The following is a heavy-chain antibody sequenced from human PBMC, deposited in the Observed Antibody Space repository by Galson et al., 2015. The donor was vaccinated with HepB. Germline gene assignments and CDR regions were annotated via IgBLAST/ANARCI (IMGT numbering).Heavy chain of an antibody. CDR3: AKASTYYYDLYGMDV. J-gene: IGHJ6*02. V-gene: IGHV3-23*01. Sequence: SLRLSCAASGFTFSSYAMSWVRQAPGKGLEWVSAISGSGGSTYYADSVKGRFTISRDNSKNTLYLQMNSLRAEDTAVYYCAKASTYYYDLYGMDVWGQGTTVTVSS. CDR2: ISGSGGST. CDR1: GFTFSSYA. D-gene: IGHD3-22*01.